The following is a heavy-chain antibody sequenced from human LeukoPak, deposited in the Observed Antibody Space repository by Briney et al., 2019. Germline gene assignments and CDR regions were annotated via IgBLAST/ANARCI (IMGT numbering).Heavy chain of an antibody. CDR1: GGTFISYA. Sequence: SVTVSCKASGGTFISYAISWVRQAPGQGLEWMGRIIPILVIANYAQKFQGRVTIPADKSTSTAYMELSSLRSEDTAVYYCASRGYSYGYYFDYWGQGTLVTVSS. D-gene: IGHD5-18*01. V-gene: IGHV1-69*04. CDR3: ASRGYSYGYYFDY. CDR2: IIPILVIA. J-gene: IGHJ4*02.